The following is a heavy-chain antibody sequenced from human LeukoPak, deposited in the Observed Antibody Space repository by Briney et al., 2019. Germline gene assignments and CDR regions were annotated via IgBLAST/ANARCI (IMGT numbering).Heavy chain of an antibody. CDR3: ATDPGETVPAAKGPRGDYCYGMDV. Sequence: ASVKVSCKVSGYTLTELSMHWVRQAPGKGLEWMGGFDPEDGETIYAQKFQGRVTMTEDTSTDTAYMELNSLRSDDTAVYYCATDPGETVPAAKGPRGDYCYGMDVWGQGTTVTVSS. CDR2: FDPEDGET. D-gene: IGHD2-2*01. CDR1: GYTLTELS. J-gene: IGHJ6*02. V-gene: IGHV1-24*01.